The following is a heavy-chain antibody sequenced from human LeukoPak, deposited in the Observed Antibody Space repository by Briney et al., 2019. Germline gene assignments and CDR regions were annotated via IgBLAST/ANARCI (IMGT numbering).Heavy chain of an antibody. J-gene: IGHJ6*03. CDR1: GFTFSSYA. CDR2: ISGSGGST. CDR3: AKANSGYGGYYYMDV. Sequence: QTGGSLRLSCAASGFTFSSYAMSWVRQAPGKGLEWVSAISGSGGSTYYADSVKGRFTISRDNSKNTLYLQMNSLRAEDTAVYYCAKANSGYGGYYYMDVWGKGTTVTVSS. V-gene: IGHV3-23*01. D-gene: IGHD5-12*01.